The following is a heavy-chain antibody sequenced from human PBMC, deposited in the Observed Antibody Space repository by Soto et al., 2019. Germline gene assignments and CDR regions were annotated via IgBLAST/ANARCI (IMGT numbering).Heavy chain of an antibody. V-gene: IGHV3-30-3*01. CDR3: ARDQAPADYGMDV. CDR1: GFTFSSYA. J-gene: IGHJ6*02. CDR2: ISYDGSNK. Sequence: QVQLVESGGGVVQPGRSLRLSCAASGFTFSSYAMHWVRQAPGKGLEWVAVISYDGSNKYYADSVKGRFTISRDNSKNTLYLQMNSLRDEDTAVYYCARDQAPADYGMDVWGQGTTVTVSS.